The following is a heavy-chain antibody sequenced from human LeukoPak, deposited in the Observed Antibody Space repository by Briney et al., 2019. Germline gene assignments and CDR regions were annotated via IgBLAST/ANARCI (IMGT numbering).Heavy chain of an antibody. D-gene: IGHD2-15*01. J-gene: IGHJ3*02. Sequence: SETLSLTCTVYGGSFSVYYWSWIRQPPGKGLEWIGEINHSGSTNYNPSLKSRVTISVDTSKNQSSLRLSSVTAADTAVYYCASRIGAFDIWGQGTMVTVSS. CDR3: ASRIGAFDI. CDR2: INHSGST. CDR1: GGSFSVYY. V-gene: IGHV4-34*01.